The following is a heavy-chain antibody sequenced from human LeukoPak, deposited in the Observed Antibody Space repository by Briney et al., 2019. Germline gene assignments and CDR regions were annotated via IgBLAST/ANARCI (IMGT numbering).Heavy chain of an antibody. CDR2: IYSGGST. V-gene: IGHV3-66*01. J-gene: IGHJ4*02. D-gene: IGHD4-23*01. CDR3: ANLPIDYGGNGPFDY. Sequence: GGSLRLSCAASGFTVSSNYMSWVRQAPGKGLEWVSVIYSGGSTYYADSVKGRFTISRDNSKNTLYLQMNSLRAEDTAVYYCANLPIDYGGNGPFDYWGQGTLVTVSS. CDR1: GFTVSSNY.